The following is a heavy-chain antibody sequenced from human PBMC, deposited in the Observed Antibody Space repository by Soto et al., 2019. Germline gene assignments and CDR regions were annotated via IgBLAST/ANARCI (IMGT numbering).Heavy chain of an antibody. J-gene: IGHJ4*02. CDR3: ARQAYHYDTYSFGY. D-gene: IGHD3-22*01. V-gene: IGHV5-51*01. CDR2: IYPSNSET. CDR1: GYTFTSYW. Sequence: LKISCKASGYTFTSYWIGWVRQMPGKGLEWMGIIYPSNSETRFSPSFQGQVTLSADKSIFTAYLQWSSLKASDTAIYYCARQAYHYDTYSFGYWGQGTLVTVSS.